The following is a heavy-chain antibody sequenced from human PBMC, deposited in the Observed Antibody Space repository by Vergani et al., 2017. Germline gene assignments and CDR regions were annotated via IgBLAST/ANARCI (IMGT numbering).Heavy chain of an antibody. CDR3: ARDLLKGLDV. V-gene: IGHV3-74*01. D-gene: IGHD2-15*01. CDR1: GFPFSSYW. Sequence: EVQLMESGGGLVQPGGSLRLSCAVSGFPFSSYWMPWVRQAPGKGLVWVSRIRNDGSVTVYADSVKGRFTISIDSATNTLYLQMNNLRGDDTAVYYCARDLLKGLDVWGQGTTVTVSS. J-gene: IGHJ6*02. CDR2: IRNDGSVT.